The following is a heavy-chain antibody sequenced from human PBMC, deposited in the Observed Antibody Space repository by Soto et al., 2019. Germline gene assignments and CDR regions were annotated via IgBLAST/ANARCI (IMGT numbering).Heavy chain of an antibody. Sequence: AGESLKISCKGSGYSFTSYWIGWVRQMPGKGLEWMGIIYPGDSDIRYSPSFQGQVTISADKSISTAYLQWSSLKASDTAMYYRARPGGDYGTDFAYWGQGTLVTISS. D-gene: IGHD4-17*01. J-gene: IGHJ4*02. CDR1: GYSFTSYW. CDR2: IYPGDSDI. CDR3: ARPGGDYGTDFAY. V-gene: IGHV5-51*01.